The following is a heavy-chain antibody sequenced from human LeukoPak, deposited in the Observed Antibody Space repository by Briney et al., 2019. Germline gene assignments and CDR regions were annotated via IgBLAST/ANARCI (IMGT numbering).Heavy chain of an antibody. J-gene: IGHJ4*02. V-gene: IGHV4-59*01. D-gene: IGHD6-19*01. Sequence: PSETLFLTCTVSGGSISSYYWSWIRQPPGKGLEWIGYIYYSGSTNYNPSLKSRVTISVDTSKNQFSLKLSSVTAADTAVYYCAREGYSSGWFDYWGQGTLVTVSS. CDR3: AREGYSSGWFDY. CDR1: GGSISSYY. CDR2: IYYSGST.